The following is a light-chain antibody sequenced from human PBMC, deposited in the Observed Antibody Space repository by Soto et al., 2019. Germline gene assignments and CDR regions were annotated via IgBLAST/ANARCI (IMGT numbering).Light chain of an antibody. CDR2: DVS. CDR3: NSYTSSSTPYV. V-gene: IGLV2-14*01. Sequence: QSVLTQPASVSGSPGQSITISCTGTSSDVGGYNYVSWYQQHPGKAPKLMIYDVSNRPSGVSNRFSGSKSGNTASLTISGLQAEDEADYYCNSYTSSSTPYVFGTVTKVTVL. CDR1: SSDVGGYNY. J-gene: IGLJ1*01.